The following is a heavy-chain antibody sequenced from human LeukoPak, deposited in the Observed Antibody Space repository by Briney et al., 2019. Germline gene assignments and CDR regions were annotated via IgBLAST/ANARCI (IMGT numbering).Heavy chain of an antibody. D-gene: IGHD3-16*01. CDR3: ARQGVPYYMDV. CDR1: GGSISSSSYY. Sequence: PSETLSLTCTVSGGSISSSSYYWGWIRQPPGKGLEWIGSIYYSGSTYYNPSLKSRVTISVDTSKNQFSLKLSSVTAADTAVYYCARQGVPYYMDVWGKGTTVTISS. CDR2: IYYSGST. J-gene: IGHJ6*03. V-gene: IGHV4-39*01.